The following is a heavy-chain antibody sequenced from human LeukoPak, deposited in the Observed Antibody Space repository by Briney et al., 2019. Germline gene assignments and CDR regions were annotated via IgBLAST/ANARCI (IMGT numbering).Heavy chain of an antibody. CDR2: IKQDGSEK. V-gene: IGHV3-7*01. CDR3: ARDPRYCSSTSCHMMMTPV. Sequence: VGSLRLSCAASAFTFSSYWMSWVRQAPGKGLEWVANIKQDGSEKYYVDSVKGRFTISRDNAKNSLYLQMNSLRAEDTAVYCCARDPRYCSSTSCHMMMTPVWVQGTLVTVSS. D-gene: IGHD2-2*02. CDR1: AFTFSSYW. J-gene: IGHJ4*02.